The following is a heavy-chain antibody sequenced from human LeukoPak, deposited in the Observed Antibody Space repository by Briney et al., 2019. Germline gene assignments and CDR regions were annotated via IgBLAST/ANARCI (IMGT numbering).Heavy chain of an antibody. J-gene: IGHJ4*02. D-gene: IGHD3-10*01. CDR1: GYTFTGYY. CDR3: ARVAVIITDSSDY. CDR2: INPNSGGT. Sequence: ASVKVSCKASGYTFTGYYMHWVRQAPGQGLEWMGWINPNSGGTNYAQKFQGRVTMTSDTTISTAYMELSRLRSDDTAVYYCARVAVIITDSSDYWGQGTLVTVSS. V-gene: IGHV1-2*02.